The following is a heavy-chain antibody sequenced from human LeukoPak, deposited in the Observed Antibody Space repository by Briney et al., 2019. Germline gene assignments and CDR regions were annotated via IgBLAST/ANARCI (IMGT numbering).Heavy chain of an antibody. CDR2: ISYSGST. V-gene: IGHV4-59*12. CDR1: GGSIGSYY. D-gene: IGHD6-19*01. Sequence: SSETLSLTCTVSGGSIGSYYWSWIRQPPGKGLEWIGYISYSGSTNYFPSLKSRVTMSLDTSKNQLSLTLSSMTAADTAVYYCASASQWLVWGDWGQGTLVTVSS. J-gene: IGHJ1*01. CDR3: ASASQWLVWGD.